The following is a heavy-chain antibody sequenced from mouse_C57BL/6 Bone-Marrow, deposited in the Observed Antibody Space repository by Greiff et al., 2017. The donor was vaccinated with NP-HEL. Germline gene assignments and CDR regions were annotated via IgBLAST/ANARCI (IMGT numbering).Heavy chain of an antibody. CDR3: ARWENHHFYDYDSWFAY. CDR1: GYTFTSYW. D-gene: IGHD2-4*01. CDR2: IDPNSGGT. Sequence: QVQLQQPGAELVKPGASVKLSCKASGYTFTSYWMHWVKQRPGRGLEWIGRIDPNSGGTKYNEKFKSKATLTVDKPSSTAYMQLSSLTSEDSAVYYCARWENHHFYDYDSWFAYWGQGTLVTVSA. J-gene: IGHJ3*01. V-gene: IGHV1-72*01.